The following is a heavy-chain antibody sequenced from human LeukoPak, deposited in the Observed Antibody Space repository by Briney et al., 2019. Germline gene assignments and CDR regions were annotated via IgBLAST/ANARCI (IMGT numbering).Heavy chain of an antibody. CDR1: GGSISSYY. J-gene: IGHJ4*02. V-gene: IGHV4-59*12. Sequence: SETLSLTCTVSGGSISSYYWSWIRQPPGKGLEWIGYIYYSGSTNYNPSLKSRVTMSVDTSKNQFSLKLSSVTAADTAVYYCAREGGYYGSGSYSDFDYWGQGTLVTVSS. CDR2: IYYSGST. CDR3: AREGGYYGSGSYSDFDY. D-gene: IGHD3-10*01.